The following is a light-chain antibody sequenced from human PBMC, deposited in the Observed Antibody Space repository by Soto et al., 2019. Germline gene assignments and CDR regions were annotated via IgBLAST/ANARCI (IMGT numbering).Light chain of an antibody. CDR3: LQYNSFHLT. V-gene: IGKV1-6*01. Sequence: IQMTQSPSSLSASVGDRVTITCRASQGISNELGWYQQRPGKAPKVLIYGASNLQSGVPSRFSGSASGTDFTLTISSLQPEDFATYYCLQYNSFHLTFGGGTKVEIK. CDR1: QGISNE. J-gene: IGKJ4*01. CDR2: GAS.